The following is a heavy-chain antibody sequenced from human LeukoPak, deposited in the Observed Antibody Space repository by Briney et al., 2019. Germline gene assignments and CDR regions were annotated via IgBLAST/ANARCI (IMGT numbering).Heavy chain of an antibody. CDR1: GFTFSSYG. CDR2: ISYDGSNK. D-gene: IGHD6-13*01. J-gene: IGHJ4*02. V-gene: IGHV3-30*18. Sequence: PGGSLRLSCAASGFTFSSYGMHWVRQAPGKGLEWVAVISYDGSNKYYADYVKGRFTISRDNSKNTLYLQMNSLRAEDTAVYYCAKNGTSWYELNYWGQGTLVTVSS. CDR3: AKNGTSWYELNY.